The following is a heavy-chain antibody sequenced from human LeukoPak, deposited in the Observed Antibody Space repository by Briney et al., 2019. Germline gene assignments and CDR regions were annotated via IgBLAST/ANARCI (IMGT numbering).Heavy chain of an antibody. J-gene: IGHJ6*02. D-gene: IGHD3-22*01. Sequence: PSETLSLTCAVYGGSFSGYYWSWIRQPPGKGLEWIGEINHSGSTNYNPSPKSRVTISVDTSKNQFSLKLSSVTAADTAVYYCARGRRDYYDSSGYSYGMDVWGQGTTVTVSS. CDR3: ARGRRDYYDSSGYSYGMDV. V-gene: IGHV4-34*01. CDR2: INHSGST. CDR1: GGSFSGYY.